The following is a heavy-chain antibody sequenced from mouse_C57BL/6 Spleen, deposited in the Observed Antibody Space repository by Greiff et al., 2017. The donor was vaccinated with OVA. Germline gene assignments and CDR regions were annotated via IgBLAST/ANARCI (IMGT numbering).Heavy chain of an antibody. Sequence: DVKLVEPGGGLVKPGGSLKLSCAASGFTFSDYGMHWVRQAPEKGLEWVAYISSGSSTIYYADTVKGRFTISRDNAKNTLFLQMTSLRSEDAAMYYCARDYAYFDYWGQGTTLTVSS. CDR2: ISSGSSTI. V-gene: IGHV5-17*01. CDR1: GFTFSDYG. D-gene: IGHD2-4*01. CDR3: ARDYAYFDY. J-gene: IGHJ2*01.